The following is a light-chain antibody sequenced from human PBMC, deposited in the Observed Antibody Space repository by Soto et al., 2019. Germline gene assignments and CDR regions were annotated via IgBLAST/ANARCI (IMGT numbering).Light chain of an antibody. CDR2: AVS. V-gene: IGLV2-11*01. CDR1: NSDFGGYNF. CDR3: CSYTASDIWV. J-gene: IGLJ3*02. Sequence: QSVLTQPRSVSGSPGQSVTISCTGTNSDFGGYNFVSWYQQLPGKAPKLMISAVSQRPSGVPDRFSGSKSGNTASLTISGLQADDEADYFCCSYTASDIWVFGGGTKVTVL.